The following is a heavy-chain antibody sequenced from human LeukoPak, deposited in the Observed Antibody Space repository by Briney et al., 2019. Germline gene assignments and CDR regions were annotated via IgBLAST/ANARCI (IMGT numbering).Heavy chain of an antibody. V-gene: IGHV3-20*04. J-gene: IGHJ4*02. CDR2: INWNGGST. Sequence: PGESLRLSCAASGFSVSNKYMSWVRQAPGKGLEWVSGINWNGGSTGYADSVKGRFTISRDNAKNSLYLQMNSLRAEDTALYYCARARSTGYYVADYWGQGTLVTVSS. CDR3: ARARSTGYYVADY. D-gene: IGHD3-9*01. CDR1: GFSVSNKY.